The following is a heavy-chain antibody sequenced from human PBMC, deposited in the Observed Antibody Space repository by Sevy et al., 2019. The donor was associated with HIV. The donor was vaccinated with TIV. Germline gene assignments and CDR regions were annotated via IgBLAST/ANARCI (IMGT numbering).Heavy chain of an antibody. Sequence: GGSLRLSCAVSGFSFDSYGMTWVRQAPGKGLEWVSGISGSGTRTYYADSVKGRFSISRDNSKNRLYLQMNSLRSEDTGLDYWGKGGGGHYDPDEIGYYFYYYNMDVWGKGTTVTVSS. D-gene: IGHD3-22*01. V-gene: IGHV3-23*01. CDR2: ISGSGTRT. J-gene: IGHJ6*03. CDR1: GFSFDSYG. CDR3: GKGGGGHYDPDEIGYYFYYYNMDV.